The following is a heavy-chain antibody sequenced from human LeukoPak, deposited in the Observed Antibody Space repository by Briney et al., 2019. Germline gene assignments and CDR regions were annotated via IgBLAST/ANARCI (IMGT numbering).Heavy chain of an antibody. V-gene: IGHV1-69*06. D-gene: IGHD4-17*01. CDR1: GGTFSSYA. Sequence: SVKVSCKASGGTFSSYAISWVRQAPGQGLEWMGGIIPIFGTANYAQKFQGRVTITADKSTSTAYMELSSLRSEDTAVYYRARDSPPLYDYGDRGWFDPWGQGTLVTVSS. CDR3: ARDSPPLYDYGDRGWFDP. CDR2: IIPIFGTA. J-gene: IGHJ5*02.